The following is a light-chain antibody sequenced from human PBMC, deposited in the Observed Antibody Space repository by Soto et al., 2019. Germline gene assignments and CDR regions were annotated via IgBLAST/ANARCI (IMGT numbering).Light chain of an antibody. Sequence: SLQTGPASVSLSPGQSITISCPGTSRDVGGDNDVSWYQQHPGKAPKLMIYEVSNRPSGVSNRFSGSKSGNTASLTISGLQAEDEADYYCSSYTSSSTRVFGPGTKVTVL. CDR2: EVS. V-gene: IGLV2-14*01. CDR1: SRDVGGDND. CDR3: SSYTSSSTRV. J-gene: IGLJ1*01.